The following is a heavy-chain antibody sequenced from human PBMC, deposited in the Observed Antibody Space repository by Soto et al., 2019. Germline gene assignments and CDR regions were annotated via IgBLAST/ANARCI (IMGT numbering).Heavy chain of an antibody. CDR2: ISGSGGST. Sequence: EVQLLESGGGLVQPGGSLRLSCAASGFTFSSYAMSWVRQAPGKGLEWVSAISGSGGSTYYADSVKGRFTISRDNSKNTLYLPMNSLRAEDTAVYYCAKDFGIVVVVAANQGWFDPWGQGTLVTVSS. V-gene: IGHV3-23*01. J-gene: IGHJ5*02. CDR3: AKDFGIVVVVAANQGWFDP. D-gene: IGHD2-15*01. CDR1: GFTFSSYA.